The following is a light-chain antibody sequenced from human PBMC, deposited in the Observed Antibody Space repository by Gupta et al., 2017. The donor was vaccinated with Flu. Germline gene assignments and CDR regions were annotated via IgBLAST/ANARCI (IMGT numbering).Light chain of an antibody. CDR2: GAS. V-gene: IGKV3-20*01. Sequence: EIVLTQSPGTLSLSSGERATLSCRASQSVRSNYLAWNQQKPGQAPRLLIWGASNRVTGIPYKFSGGGSGTDFTLTIDRLEPEDSAVYYCQQYGTSPQITFGQGTRLEIK. J-gene: IGKJ5*01. CDR3: QQYGTSPQIT. CDR1: QSVRSNY.